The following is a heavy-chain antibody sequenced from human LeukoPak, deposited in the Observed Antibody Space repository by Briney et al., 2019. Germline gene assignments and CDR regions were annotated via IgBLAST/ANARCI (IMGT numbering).Heavy chain of an antibody. CDR2: INPSGGST. V-gene: IGHV1-46*01. Sequence: ASVKVSCKASGYTFTSYYMHWVRQAPGQGLEWMGIINPSGGSTSYAQKFQGRVTMTRDMSTSTVYMELSSLRSEDTAVYYCARDLPEIQLPHYYMDVWGKGTTVTVSS. J-gene: IGHJ6*03. CDR3: ARDLPEIQLPHYYMDV. CDR1: GYTFTSYY. D-gene: IGHD5-18*01.